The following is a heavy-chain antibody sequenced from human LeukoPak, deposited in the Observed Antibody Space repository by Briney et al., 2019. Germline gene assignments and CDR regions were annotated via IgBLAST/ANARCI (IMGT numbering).Heavy chain of an antibody. Sequence: GESLKISCKGSGYSFTSYWIGWVRQMPGKGLEWMGIIYPGDSDTRYSPSFQGQVTISADKSIRTAYLQWSSLKASDTAMYYCARVRSGDYSEDAFDIWGLGTMVTVSS. D-gene: IGHD1-26*01. CDR3: ARVRSGDYSEDAFDI. J-gene: IGHJ3*02. CDR2: IYPGDSDT. CDR1: GYSFTSYW. V-gene: IGHV5-51*01.